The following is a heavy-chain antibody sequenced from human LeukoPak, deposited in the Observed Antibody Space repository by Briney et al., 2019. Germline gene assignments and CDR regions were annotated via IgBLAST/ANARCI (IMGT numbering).Heavy chain of an antibody. D-gene: IGHD3-22*01. Sequence: PSQTLSLTCTVSGGSISSGNYYWSWIWQPAGKGLEYIGRIYTTGGTSGSTYYNPSLKSRVTISVDTSKNQFSLKLSSVTAADTAVYYCAWGDSSGYPFDPWGQGTLVTVSS. J-gene: IGHJ5*02. CDR1: GGSISSGNYY. V-gene: IGHV4-61*02. CDR3: AWGDSSGYPFDP. CDR2: IYTTGGTSGST.